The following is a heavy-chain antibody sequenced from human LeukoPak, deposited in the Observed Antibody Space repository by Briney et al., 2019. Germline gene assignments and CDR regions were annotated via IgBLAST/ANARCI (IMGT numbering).Heavy chain of an antibody. CDR1: GFTFDDYG. Sequence: PGGSLRLSCAASGFTFDDYGMSWVRQAPGKGLEWVSGINWNGGSTGYADSVKGRFTISRDNAKNSLYLQMNSLRAEDTAVYYCARDPSAGMGTGFDYWGQGTLVTVSS. D-gene: IGHD1-14*01. CDR2: INWNGGST. V-gene: IGHV3-20*04. CDR3: ARDPSAGMGTGFDY. J-gene: IGHJ4*02.